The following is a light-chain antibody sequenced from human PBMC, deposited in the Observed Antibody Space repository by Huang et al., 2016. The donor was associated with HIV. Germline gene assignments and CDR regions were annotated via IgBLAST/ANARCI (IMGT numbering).Light chain of an antibody. J-gene: IGKJ1*01. CDR1: QGIRND. CDR3: PQDYNHPRT. CDR2: AAS. Sequence: AIQMTQSPSSLSASVGDRVTITCRASQGIRNDLGWYQQRPGKAPKLLIYAASSLQSGVPSRFNGSGSETDFTLTINSLQPEDFATYYCPQDYNHPRTFGQGTKVEFK. V-gene: IGKV1-6*01.